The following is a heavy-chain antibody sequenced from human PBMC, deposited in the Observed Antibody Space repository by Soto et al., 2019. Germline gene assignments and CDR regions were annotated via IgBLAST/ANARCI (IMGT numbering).Heavy chain of an antibody. CDR2: IIPIFGAA. V-gene: IGHV1-69*13. CDR3: ARNVGYSYDYQSTPQYYFDY. D-gene: IGHD5-18*01. Sequence: SVKVSCKASGGTFSSYAISWVRQAPGQGLEWMGGIIPIFGAANYAQKFQGRVTITADESTSTAYMELSSLRSEDTAVYYCARNVGYSYDYQSTPQYYFDYWGQGTLVTVSS. CDR1: GGTFSSYA. J-gene: IGHJ4*02.